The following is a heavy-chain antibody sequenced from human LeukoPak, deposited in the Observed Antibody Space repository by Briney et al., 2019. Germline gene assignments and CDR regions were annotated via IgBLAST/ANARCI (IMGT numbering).Heavy chain of an antibody. CDR1: GYSISSGYY. Sequence: SETLSLTCTVSGYSISSGYYWGWIRQPPGKGLEWIGSIYHSGSTYYNPSLKSRVTISVDTSKNQFSLKVNSVTAADTAVYYCARKDMVRGVDYWGQGTLVTVSS. CDR2: IYHSGST. J-gene: IGHJ4*02. CDR3: ARKDMVRGVDY. V-gene: IGHV4-38-2*02. D-gene: IGHD3-10*01.